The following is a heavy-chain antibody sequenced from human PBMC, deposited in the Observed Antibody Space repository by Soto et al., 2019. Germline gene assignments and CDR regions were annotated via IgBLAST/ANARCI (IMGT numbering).Heavy chain of an antibody. CDR1: GFTFKNCW. Sequence: PGGSLRLSCAASGFTFKNCWMHWVRQVPGKGLVWDSHITNDGRRTNYADSVKGRFTISRDNAKSTLYLQMNSLRAEDTAVYYCVRDWFGEFHWGQRTLVTVSS. CDR3: VRDWFGEFH. V-gene: IGHV3-74*01. D-gene: IGHD3-10*01. J-gene: IGHJ4*02. CDR2: ITNDGRRT.